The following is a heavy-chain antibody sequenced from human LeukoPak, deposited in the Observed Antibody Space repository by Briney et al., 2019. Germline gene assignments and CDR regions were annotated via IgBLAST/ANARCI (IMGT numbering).Heavy chain of an antibody. J-gene: IGHJ4*02. V-gene: IGHV3-30*03. CDR2: ISYDGSRK. CDR1: GFPFSSFG. Sequence: GGSLRLSCAASGFPFSSFGMHWVRQAPGKGLEWVSVISYDGSRKYYADSVKGRFTISRDNSKNTLYLQMNSLRAEDTAVYYCASGIYYDILTGYYHTLDYWGQGTLVTVSS. D-gene: IGHD3-9*01. CDR3: ASGIYYDILTGYYHTLDY.